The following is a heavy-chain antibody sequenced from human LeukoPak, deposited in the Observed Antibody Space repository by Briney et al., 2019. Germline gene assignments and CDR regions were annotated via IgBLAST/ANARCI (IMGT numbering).Heavy chain of an antibody. J-gene: IGHJ5*02. V-gene: IGHV4-4*07. D-gene: IGHD4-11*01. Sequence: SETLSLTCTVSGGSISSYYWSWIRQPAGKGLEWIGRIYTSGSTNYNPSLRSRAAISVDKSKNQFSLKLSSVTAADTAVYYCARDYSNYVVWFDPWGQGTLVTVSS. CDR2: IYTSGST. CDR3: ARDYSNYVVWFDP. CDR1: GGSISSYY.